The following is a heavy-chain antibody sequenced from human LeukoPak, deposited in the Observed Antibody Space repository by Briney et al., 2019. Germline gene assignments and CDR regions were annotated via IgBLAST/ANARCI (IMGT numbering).Heavy chain of an antibody. CDR2: INPNSGGT. CDR1: GYTFTGYY. V-gene: IGHV1-2*02. J-gene: IGHJ6*02. CDR3: ARDRSSAESPYGTDV. D-gene: IGHD6-6*01. Sequence: ASVKVSCKASGYTFTGYYMHWVRQAPGQGLEWMGWINPNSGGTNYAQKFQGRVTMTRDTSISTAYMELSRLRSDGTAVYYCARDRSSAESPYGTDVWGQGTTVTVSS.